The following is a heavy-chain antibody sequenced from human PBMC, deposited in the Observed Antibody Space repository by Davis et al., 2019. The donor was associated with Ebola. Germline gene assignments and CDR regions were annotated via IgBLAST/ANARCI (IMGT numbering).Heavy chain of an antibody. D-gene: IGHD3-3*01. CDR1: GGTISSDY. CDR3: TRARNTLWSGYSDAFDI. CDR2: IYYSGST. V-gene: IGHV4-59*01. J-gene: IGHJ3*02. Sequence: MPSDTLSLTCTVSGGTISSDYWSWIWQPPGTGLEWIGYIYYSGSTNYNPSLKSRVTISVDTSKNQFSLKLSSVTAADTAVYYCTRARNTLWSGYSDAFDIWGQGTMVTVSS.